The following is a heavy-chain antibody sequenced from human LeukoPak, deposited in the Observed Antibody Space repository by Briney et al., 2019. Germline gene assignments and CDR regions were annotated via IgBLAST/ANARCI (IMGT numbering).Heavy chain of an antibody. Sequence: ASVKVSCKASGYTFTSYGINWVRQAPGQGLEGMGWISAYNGNINYAQKLQGRVTMTTDTSTSTAYMELRSLRSDDTAVYYCARDYVSVIGSYYTPPDYWGQGTLVTVSS. J-gene: IGHJ4*02. V-gene: IGHV1-18*01. CDR3: ARDYVSVIGSYYTPPDY. D-gene: IGHD1-26*01. CDR1: GYTFTSYG. CDR2: ISAYNGNI.